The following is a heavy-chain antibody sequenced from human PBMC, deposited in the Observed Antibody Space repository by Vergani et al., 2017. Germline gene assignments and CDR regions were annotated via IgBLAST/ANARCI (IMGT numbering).Heavy chain of an antibody. CDR3: AREVTRTMVRGVIIDY. CDR2: IYTSGRT. D-gene: IGHD3-10*01. CDR1: GGSISSGSYY. Sequence: QVQLQESGPGLVKPSQTLSLTCTVSGGSISSGSYYWSWIRQPAGKGLEWIGRIYTSGRTNYNPSLKSRVTISVDTSKNQFSLKLSSVTAADTAVYYCAREVTRTMVRGVIIDYWGQGTLVTVSS. J-gene: IGHJ4*02. V-gene: IGHV4-61*02.